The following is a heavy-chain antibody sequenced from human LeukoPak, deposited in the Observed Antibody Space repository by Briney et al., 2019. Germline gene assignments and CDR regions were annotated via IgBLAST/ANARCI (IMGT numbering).Heavy chain of an antibody. D-gene: IGHD1-1*01. V-gene: IGHV3-30*18. CDR1: GFTFSNYA. J-gene: IGHJ4*02. CDR3: AKPYPTLTTSAVLDN. CDR2: ISYDGNSQ. Sequence: GGSLRLSCAASGFTFSNYAIHWVRQAPGRGLEWVAAISYDGNSQHYGAPVKGRFTISRDNSKDTVYLQINTLRTDDAAIYYCAKPYPTLTTSAVLDNWGQGTLVTVSS.